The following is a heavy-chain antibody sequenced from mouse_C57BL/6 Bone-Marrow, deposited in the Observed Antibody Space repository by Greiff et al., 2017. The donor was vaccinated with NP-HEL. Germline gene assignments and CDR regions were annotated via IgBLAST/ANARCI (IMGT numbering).Heavy chain of an antibody. Sequence: VQLQQPGAELVMPGASVKLSCTASGFTFTSYWMPWVKQRPGQGLEWIGEIDPSDSYTNYNQKFKGQSTLTVDKSSSTTYMQLSSLTSEDSAVYYCARERGYGGFAYWGQGTLVTVSA. D-gene: IGHD2-2*01. CDR1: GFTFTSYW. J-gene: IGHJ3*01. CDR2: IDPSDSYT. V-gene: IGHV1-69*01. CDR3: ARERGYGGFAY.